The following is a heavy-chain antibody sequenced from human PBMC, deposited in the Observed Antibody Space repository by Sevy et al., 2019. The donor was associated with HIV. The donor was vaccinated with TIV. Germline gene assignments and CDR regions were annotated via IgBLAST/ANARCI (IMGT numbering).Heavy chain of an antibody. J-gene: IGHJ3*01. CDR2: FDPEDGER. Sequence: ASVKVSCKVSGYTLTELSMHWVRQAPGKGLEWMGGFDPEDGERIYAQKFQGRVTMTEDTSTDTAYMELSSLRSEDTAVYYCATKDMITFGGVIVIDAFDVWGQGTMVTVSS. CDR1: GYTLTELS. D-gene: IGHD3-16*02. V-gene: IGHV1-24*01. CDR3: ATKDMITFGGVIVIDAFDV.